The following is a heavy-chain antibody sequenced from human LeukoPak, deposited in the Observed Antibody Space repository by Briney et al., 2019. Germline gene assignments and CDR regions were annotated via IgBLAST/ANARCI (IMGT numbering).Heavy chain of an antibody. V-gene: IGHV4-34*01. CDR2: INHSGST. CDR1: GGSFSGYY. Sequence: SETLSLTCAVYGGSFSGYYWSWIRQPPGKGLEWIGEINHSGSTNYNPSLKSRVTISVDTSKNQFSLKLSSVTAADTAVYYCARDPNYDFWSGYYSDGGYYYYGMDVWGQGTTVTVSS. D-gene: IGHD3-3*01. J-gene: IGHJ6*02. CDR3: ARDPNYDFWSGYYSDGGYYYYGMDV.